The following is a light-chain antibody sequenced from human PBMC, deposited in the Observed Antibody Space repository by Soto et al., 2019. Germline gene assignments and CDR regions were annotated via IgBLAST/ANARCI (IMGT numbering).Light chain of an antibody. V-gene: IGKV1-39*01. CDR2: AAS. Sequence: DIHMTQSPSSLSAYLGVRVTIAFRASQSISSYLNWYQQKPGKAPKLLVYAASTLQSGVPSGFSGGGSGTDFTLTISSPQPEDFATYYCQQSYSSPWTFGQGTKVDIK. CDR1: QSISSY. J-gene: IGKJ1*01. CDR3: QQSYSSPWT.